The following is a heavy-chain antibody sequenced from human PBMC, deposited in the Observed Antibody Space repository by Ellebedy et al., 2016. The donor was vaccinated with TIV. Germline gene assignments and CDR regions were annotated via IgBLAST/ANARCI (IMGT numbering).Heavy chain of an antibody. J-gene: IGHJ6*02. CDR2: INSDGIST. D-gene: IGHD3-22*01. Sequence: PGGSLRLSCAASGFTFSSYWMHWVRQGPGKGLVWVSRINSDGISTSYADSVKGRFTISRDNAKNTLYLQMNSLRAEDTEVYYCARELYYYDSSGYYYDYYGMDVWGQGTTVTVSS. CDR1: GFTFSSYW. V-gene: IGHV3-74*01. CDR3: ARELYYYDSSGYYYDYYGMDV.